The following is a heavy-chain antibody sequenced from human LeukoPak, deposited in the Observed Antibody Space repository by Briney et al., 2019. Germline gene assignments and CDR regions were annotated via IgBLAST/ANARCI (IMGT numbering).Heavy chain of an antibody. V-gene: IGHV1-69*13. CDR2: IIPIFGTA. Sequence: SVKVSCKASGGTFSSYAISWVRQAPGQGLEWMGGIIPIFGTADYAQKFQGRVTITADESTSTAYMELSSLRSEDTAVYYCATRYLGVVPAAYFDYWGQGTLVTVSS. CDR1: GGTFSSYA. J-gene: IGHJ4*02. D-gene: IGHD2-2*01. CDR3: ATRYLGVVPAAYFDY.